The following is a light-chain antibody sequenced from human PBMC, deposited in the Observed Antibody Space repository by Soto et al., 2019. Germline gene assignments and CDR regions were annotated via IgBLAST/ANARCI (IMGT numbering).Light chain of an antibody. CDR1: QSLLHITGETF. CDR2: EGS. V-gene: IGKV2D-29*02. Sequence: DVVMTQTPLSLSVAPGQPASFSCKSSQSLLHITGETFRFRYLQKPGQSPQLLIYEGSTRVSGVPDRFSGSGSGTDFTLEISRVETDDVGIYYCMQSTQLPPTFGQGTRLEI. J-gene: IGKJ5*01. CDR3: MQSTQLPPT.